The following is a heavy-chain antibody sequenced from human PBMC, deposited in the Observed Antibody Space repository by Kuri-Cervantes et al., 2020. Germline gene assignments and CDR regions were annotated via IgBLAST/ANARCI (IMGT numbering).Heavy chain of an antibody. J-gene: IGHJ3*02. Sequence: GGSLRLSCAASGFTFSSSAMSWVRQAPGKGLDWVSAISGSGGSTYYADSVKGRFTISRDNSKNTLYLQMNSLRAEDTAVYYCAKGRKTRDPNYYDSSGLYAFDIWGQGTMVTVSS. D-gene: IGHD3-22*01. CDR1: GFTFSSSA. V-gene: IGHV3-23*01. CDR3: AKGRKTRDPNYYDSSGLYAFDI. CDR2: ISGSGGST.